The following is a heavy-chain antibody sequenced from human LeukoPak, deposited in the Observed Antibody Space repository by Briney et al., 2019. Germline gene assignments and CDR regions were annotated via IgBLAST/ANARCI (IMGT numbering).Heavy chain of an antibody. CDR3: AKSKAGGSYLDYFDY. CDR1: GFTFSGST. V-gene: IGHV3-73*01. J-gene: IGHJ4*02. D-gene: IGHD1-26*01. Sequence: TGGSLRLSCAASGFTFSGSTMHWVRQASGKGLEWVGRIRSKANNYATSYTASMKGRFTISRDDSKNTLYLQMNSLRAEDTAVYYCAKSKAGGSYLDYFDYWGQGTLVTVSS. CDR2: IRSKANNYAT.